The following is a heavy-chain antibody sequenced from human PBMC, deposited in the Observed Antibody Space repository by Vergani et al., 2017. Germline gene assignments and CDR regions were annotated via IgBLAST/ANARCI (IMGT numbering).Heavy chain of an antibody. V-gene: IGHV4-59*02. CDR2: ASFRGDT. Sequence: QVKLQESGPGLVKPSETLSLTCTVSGASVNSYYWSWIRQPPGKGLEWMGYASFRGDTLYDPSVKGRMTISLNTSSNQFSLYLTSVTAADTAVYYCARSRMCYGAGSPDYWGQGTLVTVSS. CDR3: ARSRMCYGAGSPDY. CDR1: GASVNSYY. J-gene: IGHJ4*02. D-gene: IGHD3-10*01.